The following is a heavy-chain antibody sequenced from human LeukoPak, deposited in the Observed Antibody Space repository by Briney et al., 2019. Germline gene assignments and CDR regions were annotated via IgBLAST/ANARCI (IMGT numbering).Heavy chain of an antibody. V-gene: IGHV4-38-2*02. CDR3: ARGYSYGRNFYYYYYYMDV. CDR2: IYHSGST. Sequence: SETLSLTCTVSGYSISSGYYWGWIRQPPGKGLEWVGSIYHSGSTYYNPSLKSRVTISVDTSKDQFSLKLSSVTAADTAVYYCARGYSYGRNFYYYYYYMDVWGKGTTVTVSS. CDR1: GYSISSGYY. D-gene: IGHD5-18*01. J-gene: IGHJ6*03.